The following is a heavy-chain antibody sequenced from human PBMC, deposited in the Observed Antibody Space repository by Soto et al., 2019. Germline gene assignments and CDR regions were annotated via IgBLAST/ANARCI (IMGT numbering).Heavy chain of an antibody. J-gene: IGHJ4*02. D-gene: IGHD3-9*01. CDR3: ASMPRPYDISTGYYPH. V-gene: IGHV1-18*04. Sequence: ASVKVSCKASGYTFTSYGISWVRQAPGQGLEWMGWISAYNGNTHYAQKLQGRVTMTTDTSTSTAYMELRSLRSDDTAVYYCASMPRPYDISTGYYPHWGQGTPVTVPQ. CDR1: GYTFTSYG. CDR2: ISAYNGNT.